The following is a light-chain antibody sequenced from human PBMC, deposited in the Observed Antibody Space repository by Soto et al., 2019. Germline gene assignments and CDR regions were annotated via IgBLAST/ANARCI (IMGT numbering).Light chain of an antibody. CDR3: QQYNNRPPWT. Sequence: EIVMTQSPATLSVSPGERATLSCRASQSVGSNLAWYQQKPGQAPRLLMYGASTRATGVPARFSGSGSGAEFTLTISSLPSEDFAVYYRQQYNNRPPWTFGQGTKVEIE. CDR2: GAS. J-gene: IGKJ1*01. CDR1: QSVGSN. V-gene: IGKV3-15*01.